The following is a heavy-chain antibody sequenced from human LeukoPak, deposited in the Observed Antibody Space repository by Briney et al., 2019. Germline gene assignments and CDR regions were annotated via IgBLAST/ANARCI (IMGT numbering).Heavy chain of an antibody. Sequence: GGSLRLSCAASGFKFSSYWMSWVRQAPGKGLEWVANINQDGTEKYYVDSVKGRFTISRDNAKNSLSLQMNSLRVEDTAVYYCARDGMPFDWWGQGNLVTVSS. CDR3: ARDGMPFDW. V-gene: IGHV3-7*04. CDR2: INQDGTEK. J-gene: IGHJ4*02. D-gene: IGHD1-1*01. CDR1: GFKFSSYW.